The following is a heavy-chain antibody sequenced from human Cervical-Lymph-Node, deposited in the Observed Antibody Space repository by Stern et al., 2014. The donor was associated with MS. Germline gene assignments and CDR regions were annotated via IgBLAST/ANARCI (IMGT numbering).Heavy chain of an antibody. V-gene: IGHV1-2*06. D-gene: IGHD1-26*01. J-gene: IGHJ4*02. CDR2: INPNSGGT. CDR3: ARERALIVGATTGFDY. Sequence: VQLVQSGAEVKKPGASVKVSCKASGYTFTGYYMHWVRQAPGQGLEWIGRINPNSGGTNYAQKFQGRVTMTRDTSISTAYMELSRLRSDDTAVYYCARERALIVGATTGFDYWGQGTLVTVSS. CDR1: GYTFTGYY.